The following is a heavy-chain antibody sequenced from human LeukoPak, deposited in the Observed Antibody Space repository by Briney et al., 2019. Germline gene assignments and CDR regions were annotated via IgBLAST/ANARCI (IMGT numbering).Heavy chain of an antibody. D-gene: IGHD4/OR15-4a*01. Sequence: GGSLRLSCAASGFTFSSYAMSWVRQAPGKGLEWVSAISGSGGSTYYADSVKGRFTISRDNSKNTLFLQMNSLRAEDTAVYYCARDLLGALDYWGQGTLVTVSS. CDR2: ISGSGGST. V-gene: IGHV3-23*01. CDR3: ARDLLGALDY. J-gene: IGHJ4*02. CDR1: GFTFSSYA.